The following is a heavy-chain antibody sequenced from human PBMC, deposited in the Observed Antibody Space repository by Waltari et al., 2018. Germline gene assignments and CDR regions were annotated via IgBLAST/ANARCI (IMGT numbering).Heavy chain of an antibody. CDR2: ISGSGCST. Sequence: EVQLLESGGGLVQHGGSLRLPCAASGFNLSSQAMSWVGKAPGKGLEWVSAISGSGCSTYYADSVKGRFTISRDNSKNTLYLQMNSLRAEDTAVYYCAKSMTTVARGYFQHWGQGTLVTVSS. V-gene: IGHV3-23*01. CDR3: AKSMTTVARGYFQH. D-gene: IGHD4-17*01. CDR1: GFNLSSQA. J-gene: IGHJ1*01.